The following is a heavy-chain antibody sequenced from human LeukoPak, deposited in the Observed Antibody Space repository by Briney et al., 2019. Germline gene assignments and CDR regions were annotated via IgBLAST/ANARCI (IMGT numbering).Heavy chain of an antibody. CDR3: ARHAFHNDNSDYYFAH. CDR1: GYSFNDYW. Sequence: GESLKISCKGSGYSFNDYWIGWVRQMPGKGLEWMGLIYPGEFDIRYSPSFQGQVTISADKSISTAYLQWKSLKASDTAIYYCARHAFHNDNSDYYFAHWGQGTLVTVSS. D-gene: IGHD3-22*01. CDR2: IYPGEFDI. J-gene: IGHJ4*02. V-gene: IGHV5-51*01.